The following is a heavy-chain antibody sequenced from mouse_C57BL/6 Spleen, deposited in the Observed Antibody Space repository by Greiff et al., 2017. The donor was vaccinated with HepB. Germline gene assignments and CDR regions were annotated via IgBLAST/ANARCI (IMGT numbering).Heavy chain of an antibody. Sequence: EVMLVESGGGLVKPGGSLKLSCAASGFTFSSYAMSWVRQTPEKRLEWVATISDGGSYTYYPDNVKGRFTISRDNAKNNLYLQMSHLKSEDTAMYYCARDETGTGYFDVWGTGTTVTVSS. D-gene: IGHD4-1*01. CDR3: ARDETGTGYFDV. CDR1: GFTFSSYA. J-gene: IGHJ1*03. V-gene: IGHV5-4*01. CDR2: ISDGGSYT.